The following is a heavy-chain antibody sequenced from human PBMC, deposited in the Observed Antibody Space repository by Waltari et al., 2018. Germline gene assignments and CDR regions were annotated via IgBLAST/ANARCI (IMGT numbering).Heavy chain of an antibody. D-gene: IGHD2-8*01. CDR3: AKDQLYGGPFDY. CDR2: ISYDGSNK. CDR1: GFHFSTYG. J-gene: IGHJ4*02. V-gene: IGHV3-30*18. Sequence: QVQLVESGGGVVQPGRSLRLSCAASGFHFSTYGMHWVRQAPGKGLEWVAVISYDGSNKYYADSVKGRFTISRDNSKNTLYLQMNSLRGEDTAVYYCAKDQLYGGPFDYWGQGTLVAVSS.